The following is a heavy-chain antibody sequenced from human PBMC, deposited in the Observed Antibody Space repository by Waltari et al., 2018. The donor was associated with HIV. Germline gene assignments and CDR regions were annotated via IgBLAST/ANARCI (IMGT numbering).Heavy chain of an antibody. V-gene: IGHV4-34*02. Sequence: QVQIQQWGTGLLQPSGTVSLTCAVYRSSFSDHFWTWLRQPPGDGLRWPGEINNSGATLYNRSPRGRLTISSDPSKNHVSLTLKSVTAADTAVYFCARNALQWSLTNSDFWTGHPDHYSALDAWSQGTAVIVSS. J-gene: IGHJ3*01. CDR2: INNSGAT. D-gene: IGHD3-3*01. CDR1: RSSFSDHF. CDR3: ARNALQWSLTNSDFWTGHPDHYSALDA.